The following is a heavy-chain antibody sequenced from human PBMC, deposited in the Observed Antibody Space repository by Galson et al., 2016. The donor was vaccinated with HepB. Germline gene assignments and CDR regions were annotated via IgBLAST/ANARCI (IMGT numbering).Heavy chain of an antibody. Sequence: SLRLSCAASTFIFSNYGMHWVRQAPGKGLEWVAIISHDGRKKYYADSVRGQFTISRDNSKNMIYLQMNSLRPEDTAVYFCAKDFLSGRYSSALEYWGQGTLVTVSS. CDR3: AKDFLSGRYSSALEY. CDR2: ISHDGRKK. V-gene: IGHV3-30*18. D-gene: IGHD1-26*01. CDR1: TFIFSNYG. J-gene: IGHJ4*02.